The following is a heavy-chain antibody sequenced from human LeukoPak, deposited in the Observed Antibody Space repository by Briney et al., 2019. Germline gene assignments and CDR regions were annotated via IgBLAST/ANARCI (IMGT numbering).Heavy chain of an antibody. Sequence: GGSLRLPCIASGFSFSGHWMHWARQLPGKGLVWVSRISPTGSTTSYADSVKGRFTVSRDNAKNTLYLQVNNLRAEDTAVYYCARGPNSNWSGLDFWGQGTLLTVSS. D-gene: IGHD6-6*01. CDR1: GFSFSGHW. CDR3: ARGPNSNWSGLDF. CDR2: ISPTGSTT. J-gene: IGHJ4*02. V-gene: IGHV3-74*01.